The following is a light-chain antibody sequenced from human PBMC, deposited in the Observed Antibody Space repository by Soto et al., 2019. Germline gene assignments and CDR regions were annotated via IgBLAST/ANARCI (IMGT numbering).Light chain of an antibody. J-gene: IGLJ1*01. Sequence: QSALTQPASVSGSPGQSITISCTGTSSDVGSYNLVSWYQQHPVKAPKLMIYEGSKRPSGVSNRFSGSNSGNTASLTISGLQADDEADYYWCSYAGSSTYVFGTGTKLTVL. V-gene: IGLV2-23*01. CDR3: CSYAGSSTYV. CDR1: SSDVGSYNL. CDR2: EGS.